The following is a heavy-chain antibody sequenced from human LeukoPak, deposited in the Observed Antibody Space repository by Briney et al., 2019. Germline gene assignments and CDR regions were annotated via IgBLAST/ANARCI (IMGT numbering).Heavy chain of an antibody. CDR1: GGSFSGYY. J-gene: IGHJ4*02. CDR2: INHSGST. Sequence: SETLSLTCAVHGGSFSGYYWSWIRQPPGKGLEWIGEINHSGSTNYNPSLKSRVTISVDTSKNQFSLKLSSVTAADTAVYYCARGQGSSSWYAPNYFDYWGQGTLVTVSS. D-gene: IGHD6-13*01. V-gene: IGHV4-34*01. CDR3: ARGQGSSSWYAPNYFDY.